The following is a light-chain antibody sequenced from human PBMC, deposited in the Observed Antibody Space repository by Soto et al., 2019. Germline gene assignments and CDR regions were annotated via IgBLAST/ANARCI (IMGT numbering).Light chain of an antibody. J-gene: IGKJ3*01. V-gene: IGKV1-27*01. Sequence: DIQMTQSPTSLSASVGDRVTITCRASQGIRNFVAWYQQKPGKAPKLLIYAASTLQSGVPSRFSGSGSGTDFPLTISILQAEDVAYYSCQKYSRVPTFGPGTKVEIK. CDR3: QKYSRVPT. CDR2: AAS. CDR1: QGIRNF.